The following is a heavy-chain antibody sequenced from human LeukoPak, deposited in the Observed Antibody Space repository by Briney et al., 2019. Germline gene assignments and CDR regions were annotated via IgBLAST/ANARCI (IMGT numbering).Heavy chain of an antibody. V-gene: IGHV4-38-2*02. D-gene: IGHD7-27*01. CDR2: IYHSGST. J-gene: IGHJ4*02. Sequence: PSETLSLTCAVSGYSISSGYYWGWIRQPPGKGLEWIGSIYHSGSTYYNPSLKSRVTISVDTSKNQFSLKLSSVTAADTAVYYCARELGNYRDYWGQGTLVTVSS. CDR3: ARELGNYRDY. CDR1: GYSISSGYY.